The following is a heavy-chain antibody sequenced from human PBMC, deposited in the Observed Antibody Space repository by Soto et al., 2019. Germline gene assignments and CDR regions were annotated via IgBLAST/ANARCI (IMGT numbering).Heavy chain of an antibody. Sequence: GGSLRLSCAASGFTFSSYAMHWVRQAPGKGLEWVAVISYDGSNKYYADSVKGRFTISRDNSKNTLYLQMNSLRAEDTAVYYCARGPSVVVIDYWGQGTLVTV. CDR2: ISYDGSNK. J-gene: IGHJ4*02. V-gene: IGHV3-30-3*01. CDR1: GFTFSSYA. D-gene: IGHD3-22*01. CDR3: ARGPSVVVIDY.